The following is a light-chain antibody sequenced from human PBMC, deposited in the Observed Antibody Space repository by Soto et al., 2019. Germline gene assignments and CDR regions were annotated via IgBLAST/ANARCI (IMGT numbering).Light chain of an antibody. J-gene: IGKJ5*01. Sequence: EVVLTQSPATLSLSPGDRATLSCRASQSVSHALAWYQQKPGQAPRLLIHDASSRATGIPDRFSGSGAGTDFTLTISRLESEDFAVYYCQQYNNWPPITFGQGTRLEIK. CDR2: DAS. CDR3: QQYNNWPPIT. V-gene: IGKV3-11*01. CDR1: QSVSHA.